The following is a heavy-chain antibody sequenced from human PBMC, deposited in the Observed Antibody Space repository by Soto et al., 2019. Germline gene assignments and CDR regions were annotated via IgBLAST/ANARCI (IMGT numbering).Heavy chain of an antibody. D-gene: IGHD3-9*01. CDR2: IYYSGST. CDR1: GGSISSYY. J-gene: IGHJ3*02. Sequence: SETLSLTCTVSGGSISSYYWSWIRQPPGKGLEWIGYIYYSGSTNYNPSLKSRVTISVDTSKNQFSLKLSSVTAADTAVYYCARLDILTGSDAFDIWGQGTMVTV. V-gene: IGHV4-59*08. CDR3: ARLDILTGSDAFDI.